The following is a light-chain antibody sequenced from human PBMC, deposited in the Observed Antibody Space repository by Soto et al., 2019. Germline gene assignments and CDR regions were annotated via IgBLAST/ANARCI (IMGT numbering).Light chain of an antibody. V-gene: IGKV3-20*01. CDR3: QQYGSWT. CDR2: GTS. CDR1: QTINSDY. Sequence: EIVLTQSPGTLSVSPGERATLSCRASQTINSDYLAWYQQKPGQAPSLLIYGTSSRATGIPDRFSGSGSGTACTLTISRLEPEDSELYYCQQYGSWTFGQGTKVEIK. J-gene: IGKJ1*01.